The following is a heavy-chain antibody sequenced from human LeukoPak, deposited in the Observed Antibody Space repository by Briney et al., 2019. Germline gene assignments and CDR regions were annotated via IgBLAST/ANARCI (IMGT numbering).Heavy chain of an antibody. V-gene: IGHV4-59*08. Sequence: PSETLSLTCSVSGGSISRRYWSWIRQPPGKGLEWIGYISYSGSTRYNPSFQSRVTISMEMSKTHFSLKLTSVTAADTAVYYCARLLNNDNSGDPDTFDMWGPGKMVTVSS. CDR1: GGSISRRY. CDR3: ARLLNNDNSGDPDTFDM. J-gene: IGHJ3*02. CDR2: ISYSGST. D-gene: IGHD3-22*01.